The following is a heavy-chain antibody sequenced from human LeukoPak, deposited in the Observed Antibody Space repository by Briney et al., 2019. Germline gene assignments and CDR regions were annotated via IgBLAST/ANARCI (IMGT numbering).Heavy chain of an antibody. CDR1: GFTFSSYS. Sequence: GGSLRLSCAASGFTFSSYSMTWVRQAPGKGLEWVSSISGSSNYIYYADSVKGRFTISRDNAKNSLYLQMNSLRAEDTAVYYCARAYSSSWSDYWGQGTLVTVSS. CDR3: ARAYSSSWSDY. J-gene: IGHJ4*02. V-gene: IGHV3-21*01. CDR2: ISGSSNYI. D-gene: IGHD6-13*01.